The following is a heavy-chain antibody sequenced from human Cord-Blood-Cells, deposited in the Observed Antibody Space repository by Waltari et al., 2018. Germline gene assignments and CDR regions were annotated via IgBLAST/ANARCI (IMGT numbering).Heavy chain of an antibody. Sequence: QVQLQQWGAGLLKPSETLSLTCAVYGGSFSGYYWSWIRQPPGKGRGWIGGISQSGSTNYDPSLKSRVTISVDTSKNQFSLKLSSVTAADTAVYYCARGVSVVVVAATNAFDIWGQGTMVTVSS. CDR1: GGSFSGYY. CDR3: ARGVSVVVVAATNAFDI. D-gene: IGHD2-15*01. CDR2: ISQSGST. V-gene: IGHV4-34*01. J-gene: IGHJ3*02.